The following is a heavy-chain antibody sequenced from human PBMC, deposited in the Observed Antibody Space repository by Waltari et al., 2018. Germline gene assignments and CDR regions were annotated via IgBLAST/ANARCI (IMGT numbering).Heavy chain of an antibody. J-gene: IGHJ6*02. CDR3: AGGTIGSGSYYDGGMDV. Sequence: QVQLQQRGAVLLKPSETLSLTLDVHGGSFNTYSLAWIRQPPEKGLEWIGEITYSGDANYNPSLKSRVTISVDTSKNRFSLKLNSVTAADTAVYYCAGGTIGSGSYYDGGMDVWGQGTTVTVSS. V-gene: IGHV4-34*01. CDR2: ITYSGDA. CDR1: GGSFNTYS. D-gene: IGHD1-26*01.